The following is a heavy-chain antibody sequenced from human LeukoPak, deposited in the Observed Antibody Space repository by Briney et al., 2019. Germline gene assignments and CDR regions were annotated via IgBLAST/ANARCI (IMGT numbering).Heavy chain of an antibody. Sequence: QPGGSLRLSCAASGFTFSSYWMSWVRQAPGKGLEWVANIKQDGSEKYYVDSVKGRFTIPRDNAKNSLYLQMNSLRAEDTAVYYCARGIVVVPAAILPYYYYYGMDVWGQGTTVTVSS. V-gene: IGHV3-7*01. CDR3: ARGIVVVPAAILPYYYYYGMDV. CDR1: GFTFSSYW. J-gene: IGHJ6*02. D-gene: IGHD2-2*01. CDR2: IKQDGSEK.